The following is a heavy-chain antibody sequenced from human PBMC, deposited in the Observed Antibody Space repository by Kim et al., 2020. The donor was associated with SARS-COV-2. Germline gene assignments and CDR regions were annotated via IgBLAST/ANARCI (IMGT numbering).Heavy chain of an antibody. Sequence: GGSLRLSCAASGFIFSDYYLSWIRQAPGKGLEWVSHISGSGSSINYADSVKGRFTISRDNAKNSLYLQMNSLRAEDTAVYYCVRDGDGSVDFDYCGKGTLVSVSS. J-gene: IGHJ4*02. CDR3: VRDGDGSVDFDY. CDR1: GFIFSDYY. CDR2: ISGSGSSI. D-gene: IGHD6-19*01. V-gene: IGHV3-11*04.